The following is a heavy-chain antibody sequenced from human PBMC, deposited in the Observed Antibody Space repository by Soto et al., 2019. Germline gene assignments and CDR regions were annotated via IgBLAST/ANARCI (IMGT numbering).Heavy chain of an antibody. CDR3: ARDTPILLTTVGTQRYYYGMDV. V-gene: IGHV4-34*01. Sequence: SETLSLTCAVYGGSFSGYYWSWIRQPPGKWLEWIGEINHSGSTNYNPSLKSRVTISVDTSKNQFSLKLSSVTAADTAVYYCARDTPILLTTVGTQRYYYGMDVWGXGTTVTVSS. D-gene: IGHD4-17*01. CDR1: GGSFSGYY. J-gene: IGHJ6*02. CDR2: INHSGST.